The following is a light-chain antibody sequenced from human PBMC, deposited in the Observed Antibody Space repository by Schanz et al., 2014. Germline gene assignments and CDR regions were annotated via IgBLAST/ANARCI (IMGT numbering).Light chain of an antibody. Sequence: QSALTQPASVSGSPGQSITLSCTGTSSDIGDYSYVSVSWYQQHPGKAPKLMIYDVSNRSSGVSNRFSGSKSGNTASLTISGLQAEDEAYYYCSSYISYNALVVFGGGTKLTVL. CDR2: DVS. CDR3: SSYISYNALVV. J-gene: IGLJ3*02. CDR1: SSDIGDYSY. V-gene: IGLV2-14*01.